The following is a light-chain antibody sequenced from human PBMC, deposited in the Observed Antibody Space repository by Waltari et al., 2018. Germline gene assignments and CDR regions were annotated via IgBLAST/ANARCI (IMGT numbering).Light chain of an antibody. V-gene: IGLV2-11*01. J-gene: IGLJ2*01. CDR2: DVT. CDR1: SSDVGVYDY. CDR3: CSYAGSYTHVV. Sequence: QSALTQPRSVSGSPGQSVTLSCTGTSSDVGVYDYVSWYQHHPCKAPKRMIVDVTKRPSGVPDRFSGSKSCNTASLPISGLQAEDEADYYCCSYAGSYTHVVFGGGTKLTVL.